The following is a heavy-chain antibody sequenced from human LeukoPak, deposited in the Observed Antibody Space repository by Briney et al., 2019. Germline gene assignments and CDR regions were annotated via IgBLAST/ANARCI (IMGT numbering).Heavy chain of an antibody. CDR3: ARVRSSTSYYYYMDV. J-gene: IGHJ6*03. V-gene: IGHV3-53*01. D-gene: IGHD2-2*01. CDR1: GFTVSSNY. CDR2: IYSGGST. Sequence: GGSLRLSCAASGFTVSSNYMSWVRQAPGKGLEWVSVIYSGGSTYYADSVKGRFTIPRDNSKNTLYLQMNSLRAEDTAVYYCARVRSSTSYYYYMDVWGKGTTVTVSS.